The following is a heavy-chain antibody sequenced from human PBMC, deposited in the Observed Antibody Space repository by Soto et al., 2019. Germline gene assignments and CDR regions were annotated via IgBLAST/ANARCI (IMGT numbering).Heavy chain of an antibody. CDR1: GFTFSSYG. CDR3: AKDPRDGSYYDDYYYYGMDV. Sequence: GGSLRLSCAASGFTFSSYGMHWVRQAPGKGLEWVAVISYDGSNKYYADSVKGRFTISRDNSKNTLYLQMNSLRAEDTAVYYCAKDPRDGSYYDDYYYYGMDVWGQGTTVTVSS. V-gene: IGHV3-30*18. D-gene: IGHD1-26*01. J-gene: IGHJ6*02. CDR2: ISYDGSNK.